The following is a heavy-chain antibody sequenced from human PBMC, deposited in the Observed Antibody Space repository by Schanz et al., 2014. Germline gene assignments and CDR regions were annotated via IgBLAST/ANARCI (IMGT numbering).Heavy chain of an antibody. V-gene: IGHV3-23*01. Sequence: EVQLLESGGGLVQPGGSLRLSCAASEFTFSTHAMSWVRQAPGKGLEWVSSISGDHRNTFYADSVKGRFTISRDNSKNTLYLQMDSLRAEDTAVYFCAKKVPAYNPFDSWGQGTLVTVSS. CDR1: EFTFSTHA. D-gene: IGHD1-1*01. CDR2: ISGDHRNT. CDR3: AKKVPAYNPFDS. J-gene: IGHJ4*02.